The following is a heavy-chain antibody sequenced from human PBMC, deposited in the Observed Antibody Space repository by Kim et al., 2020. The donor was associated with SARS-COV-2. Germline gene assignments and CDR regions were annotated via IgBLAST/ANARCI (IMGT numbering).Heavy chain of an antibody. CDR2: IYYRGTS. J-gene: IGHJ4*02. Sequence: SETLSLTCTVSGGSISSPAYYWGWIRQPPGKGLEWIGAIYYRGTSYYNPSLKSRVTISVDTSKNQFSLNLTSVTAADTATYYCARHAVPGTPHGYFDYWGQGTLVTVSS. V-gene: IGHV4-39*01. D-gene: IGHD6-19*01. CDR3: ARHAVPGTPHGYFDY. CDR1: GGSISSPAYY.